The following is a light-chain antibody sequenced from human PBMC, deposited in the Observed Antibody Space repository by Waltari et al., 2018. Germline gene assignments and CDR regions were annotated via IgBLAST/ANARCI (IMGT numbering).Light chain of an antibody. J-gene: IGLJ3*02. Sequence: SYDLTQPSSVSVSPGQTNSITCSGYQLGAKSVCWYQQKPGQSPLLVIYLDIKRPSGIPERFSGSNSGNTATLTISETQAADEADYYCQAWDSNTAVFGAGTKLTVL. CDR2: LDI. CDR1: QLGAKS. CDR3: QAWDSNTAV. V-gene: IGLV3-1*01.